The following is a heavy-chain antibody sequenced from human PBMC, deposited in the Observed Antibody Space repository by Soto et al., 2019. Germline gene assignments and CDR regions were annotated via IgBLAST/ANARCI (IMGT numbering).Heavy chain of an antibody. D-gene: IGHD2-21*02. Sequence: QVHLEESGGGLVKPGGSLRLSCTGSGFTFSEYYMTWIRQAPGKGLQWVSYINTISTTINYGDSVRGRFTISRDNAKNSLYLQLKSLRPDDTAVYYCARVLDTVTAAPDYWGQGTLVTVAS. CDR3: ARVLDTVTAAPDY. V-gene: IGHV3-11*01. CDR1: GFTFSEYY. CDR2: INTISTTI. J-gene: IGHJ4*02.